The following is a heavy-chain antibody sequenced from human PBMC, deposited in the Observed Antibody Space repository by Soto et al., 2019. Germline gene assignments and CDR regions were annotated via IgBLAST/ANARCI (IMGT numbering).Heavy chain of an antibody. D-gene: IGHD6-13*01. Sequence: SVKVSCKASGGTFSSYAISWVRQAPGQGLEWMGGIIPIFGTANYAQKFQGRVTITADESTSTAYMELSSLRSEDTAVYYCARVAEAGPAEYFKHWGQGTLVTVSS. CDR1: GGTFSSYA. CDR3: ARVAEAGPAEYFKH. V-gene: IGHV1-69*13. CDR2: IIPIFGTA. J-gene: IGHJ1*01.